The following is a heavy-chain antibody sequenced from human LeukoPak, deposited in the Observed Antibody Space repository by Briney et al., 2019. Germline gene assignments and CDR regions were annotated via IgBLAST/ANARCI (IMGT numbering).Heavy chain of an antibody. D-gene: IGHD3-22*01. J-gene: IGHJ4*02. CDR2: INHSGST. CDR3: ASTYDSSGYTIDY. V-gene: IGHV4-34*01. Sequence: SETLSLTCAVYGGSFSGYYWSWIRQPPGKGLEWIGEINHSGSTNYNPSLKSRVTISVDTSKNQFSLKLSSVTAADTAVYYCASTYDSSGYTIDYWGQGTLVTVSS. CDR1: GGSFSGYY.